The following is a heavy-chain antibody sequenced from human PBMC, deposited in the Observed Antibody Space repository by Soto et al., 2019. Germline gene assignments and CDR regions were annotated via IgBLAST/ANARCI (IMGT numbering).Heavy chain of an antibody. CDR3: ARDAYSDYVFDY. Sequence: ASVKFSCKASGYTFTNYGISWVRQAPGQGLEWMGWISGFNDDRNYVQKFQGRITMTTDTSTGTAYMELRSLTSDDTAVYYCARDAYSDYVFDYWGQGTLVTVSS. V-gene: IGHV1-18*04. CDR2: ISGFNDDR. CDR1: GYTFTNYG. D-gene: IGHD4-17*01. J-gene: IGHJ4*02.